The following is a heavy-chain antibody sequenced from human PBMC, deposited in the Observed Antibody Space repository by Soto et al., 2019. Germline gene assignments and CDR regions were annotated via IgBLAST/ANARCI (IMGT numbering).Heavy chain of an antibody. Sequence: PGGSLRLSCVASGFPFSGSYMGWVRQAPGKGLEWVSGISDSGICINYADSVKGRFTISRANSKNTLYLQIHTLRAEDTAVYYCAKVSSSWYAGFFDLWGQGTLVTVSS. J-gene: IGHJ4*02. CDR3: AKVSSSWYAGFFDL. CDR2: ISDSGICI. D-gene: IGHD6-13*01. V-gene: IGHV3-23*01. CDR1: GFPFSGSY.